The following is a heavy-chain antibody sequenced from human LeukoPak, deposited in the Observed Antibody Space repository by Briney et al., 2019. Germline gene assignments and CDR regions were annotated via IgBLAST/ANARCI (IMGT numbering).Heavy chain of an antibody. CDR1: GYTFTSYD. CDR3: ARSVAEFFDY. J-gene: IGHJ4*02. CDR2: MNPNSGGT. D-gene: IGHD6-19*01. Sequence: ASVKVSCKASGYTFTSYDINWVRQATGQGLEWMGWMNPNSGGTNYVQKFQGRVTMTRDTSISTAYMELSRLRSDDTAVYYCARSVAEFFDYWGQGTLVTVSS. V-gene: IGHV1-2*02.